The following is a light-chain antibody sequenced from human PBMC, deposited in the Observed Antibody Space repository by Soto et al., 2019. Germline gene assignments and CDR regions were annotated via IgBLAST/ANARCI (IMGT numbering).Light chain of an antibody. J-gene: IGKJ2*01. Sequence: EIVLTQSPATLSLSPGERATLSCRASQSVSSYLAWYQQKPGQAPRLLIYDASNRATGIPARFSGSASGTDFTLTISSLEPEDFAVYYCQQRRIWPPMYTFGQGTKLEIK. V-gene: IGKV3-11*01. CDR3: QQRRIWPPMYT. CDR1: QSVSSY. CDR2: DAS.